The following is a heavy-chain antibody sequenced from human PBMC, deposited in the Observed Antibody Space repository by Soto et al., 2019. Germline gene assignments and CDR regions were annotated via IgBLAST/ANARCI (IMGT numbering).Heavy chain of an antibody. J-gene: IGHJ4*02. D-gene: IGHD2-15*01. CDR2: IIPIFGTA. V-gene: IGHV1-69*13. Sequence: SVKVSSKASGGTFSSYAISWVRHAPGQCLEWMVGIIPIFGTANYAQKFQGRVTITADESTSTAYMELSSLRSEDTAVYYCASRYCSGGSCYSGIQYYFDYWGQGALVTVSS. CDR3: ASRYCSGGSCYSGIQYYFDY. CDR1: GGTFSSYA.